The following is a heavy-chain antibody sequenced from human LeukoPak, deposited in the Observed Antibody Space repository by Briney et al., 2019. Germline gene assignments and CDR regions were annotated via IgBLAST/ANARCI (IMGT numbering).Heavy chain of an antibody. CDR3: ARAIRGCSSTSCYTGGHYYYYMDV. CDR1: GYTFTSYD. Sequence: GASVKVSCKASGYTFTSYDINWVRQATGQGLEWMGWMNPNSGNTGYAQKFQGRVTITRNTSISTAYMELSSLRSEDTAVYYCARAIRGCSSTSCYTGGHYYYYMDVWGKGTTVTVSS. J-gene: IGHJ6*03. CDR2: MNPNSGNT. V-gene: IGHV1-8*03. D-gene: IGHD2-2*02.